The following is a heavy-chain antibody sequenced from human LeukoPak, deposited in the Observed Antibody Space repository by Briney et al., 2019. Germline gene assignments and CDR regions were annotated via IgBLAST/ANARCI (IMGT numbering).Heavy chain of an antibody. Sequence: KPSETLSLTCTVSGGSISRYYWSWIRQPPGKGLEWIGYIYYSGSTNYNPSLKSRVTISVDTSKNQFSLKLSSVTAADTAVYYCARGTSRAAAGDWGQGTLVTVSS. V-gene: IGHV4-59*01. CDR1: GGSISRYY. CDR2: IYYSGST. D-gene: IGHD6-13*01. J-gene: IGHJ4*02. CDR3: ARGTSRAAAGD.